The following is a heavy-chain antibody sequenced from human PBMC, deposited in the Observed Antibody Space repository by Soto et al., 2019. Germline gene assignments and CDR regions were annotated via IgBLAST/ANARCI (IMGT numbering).Heavy chain of an antibody. Sequence: QEQLVESGGGVVQPGRSLRLSCTATGFIFSKFGFHWVRQAPGEGLEWVALISYDGSDTYYADSVKGRFTISRDNSMNTLYLQMNSLRVDDTAIYYCAKVAFNGKGIDPWGQGTLVTVSS. J-gene: IGHJ5*02. D-gene: IGHD2-8*01. CDR3: AKVAFNGKGIDP. CDR2: ISYDGSDT. V-gene: IGHV3-30*18. CDR1: GFIFSKFG.